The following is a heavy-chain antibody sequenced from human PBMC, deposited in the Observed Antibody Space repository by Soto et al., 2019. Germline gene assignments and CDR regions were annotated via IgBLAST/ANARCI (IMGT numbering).Heavy chain of an antibody. CDR2: MDSTGTT. CDR1: GASINNVF. CDR3: ARRDYGDKFFDS. Sequence: SETLSLTCNVSGASINNVFWTWIRQPPGEGLEWIGYMDSTGTTFNNPFLKSRVTISIDKSKKQFSLNLRSVTAADTAVYYCARRDYGDKFFDSWGQGTLVTVSS. J-gene: IGHJ4*02. V-gene: IGHV4-59*01. D-gene: IGHD4-17*01.